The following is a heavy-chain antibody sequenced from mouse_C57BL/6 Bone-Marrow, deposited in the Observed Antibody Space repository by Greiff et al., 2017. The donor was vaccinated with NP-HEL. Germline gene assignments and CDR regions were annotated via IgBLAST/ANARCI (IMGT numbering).Heavy chain of an antibody. V-gene: IGHV1-81*01. D-gene: IGHD1-1*01. J-gene: IGHJ2*01. CDR3: ASPYYYGSSPYYFDD. Sequence: LEASGAELARPGASVKLSCKASGYTFTSYGISWVKQRTGQGLEWIGEIYPRSGNTYYNEKFKGKATLTADKSSSTAYMELRSLTSEDSAVYVCASPYYYGSSPYYFDDWGQGTTLTVSS. CDR2: IYPRSGNT. CDR1: GYTFTSYG.